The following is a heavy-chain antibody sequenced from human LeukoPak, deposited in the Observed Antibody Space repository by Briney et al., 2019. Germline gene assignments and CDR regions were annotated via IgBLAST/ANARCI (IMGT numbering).Heavy chain of an antibody. CDR1: GYTFTGYY. CDR2: INPNSGGT. J-gene: IGHJ4*02. D-gene: IGHD6-13*01. V-gene: IGHV1-2*02. CDR3: ARVSLAAAGTAADY. Sequence: ASVKVSCKASGYTFTGYYMHWVRQAPGQGLEWMGWINPNSGGTNYAQKLQGRVTMTTDTSTSTAYMELRSLRSDDTAVYYCARVSLAAAGTAADYWGQGTLVTVSS.